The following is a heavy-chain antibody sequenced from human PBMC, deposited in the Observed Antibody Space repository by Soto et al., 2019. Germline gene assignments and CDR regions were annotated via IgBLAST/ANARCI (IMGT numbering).Heavy chain of an antibody. CDR3: AKDMWQMATIDLISD. D-gene: IGHD5-12*01. Sequence: GGSLRLSCAASGFTFSSYAMHWVRQAPGKGLEWVAVISYDGSNKYYADSVKGRFTISRDNSKNTLYLQMNSLRAEDTAVYYCAKDMWQMATIDLISDWGQGTLVTVSS. V-gene: IGHV3-30-3*01. CDR2: ISYDGSNK. CDR1: GFTFSSYA. J-gene: IGHJ4*02.